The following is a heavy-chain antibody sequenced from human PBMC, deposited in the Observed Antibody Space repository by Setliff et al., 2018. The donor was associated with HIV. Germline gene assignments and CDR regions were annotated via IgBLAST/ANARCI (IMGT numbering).Heavy chain of an antibody. CDR3: ARNFWNGPPDYYYYGLDV. D-gene: IGHD3-3*01. Sequence: SETLSLTCTVAGGSIISGAYYWSWIRQHPGKGLEWIGYIYYSGSTYYNPSLKSRVTISVDTSKNQFSLKLSSVTAADTAVYYCARNFWNGPPDYYYYGLDVWGQGTTVTVSS. J-gene: IGHJ6*02. V-gene: IGHV4-31*03. CDR2: IYYSGST. CDR1: GGSIISGAYY.